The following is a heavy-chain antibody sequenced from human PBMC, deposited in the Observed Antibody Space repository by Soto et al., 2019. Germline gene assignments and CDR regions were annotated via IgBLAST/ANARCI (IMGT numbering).Heavy chain of an antibody. CDR2: IIHSGST. V-gene: IGHV4-34*12. J-gene: IGHJ6*02. Sequence: PSETLSLTCAVYGGSFSDYYWSWIRQPPGEGLEWIGQIIHSGSTNYNSSLKSRVTISVDTSKNQFSLKLSSMTAADTAVYYCARVVVAADPLYYYYYGMDVWGQGTTVTVSS. CDR1: GGSFSDYY. D-gene: IGHD2-15*01. CDR3: ARVVVAADPLYYYYYGMDV.